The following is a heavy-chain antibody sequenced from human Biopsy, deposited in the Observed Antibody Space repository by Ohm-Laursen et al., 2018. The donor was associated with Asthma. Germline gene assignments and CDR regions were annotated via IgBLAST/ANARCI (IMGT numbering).Heavy chain of an antibody. CDR3: ARCQVGYSSGWSLLLKKIYYSGMDV. CDR1: GGTFSNFA. J-gene: IGHJ6*02. D-gene: IGHD6-19*01. V-gene: IGHV1-69*13. CDR2: IMTVFGTT. Sequence: ASVKVSCKPPGGTFSNFAISWVRQAPGQGLEWLGGIMTVFGTTNYAQKFQGRVTITADESTSTAYMEVTSLRSEDTAIYYCARCQVGYSSGWSLLLKKIYYSGMDVWGQGTAVTASS.